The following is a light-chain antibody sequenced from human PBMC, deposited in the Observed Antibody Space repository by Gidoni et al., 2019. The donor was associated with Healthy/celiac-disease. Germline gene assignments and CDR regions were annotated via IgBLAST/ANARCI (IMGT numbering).Light chain of an antibody. CDR1: SSDVGAYNY. CDR3: SAYTSSSTDV. Sequence: HSALTQPASVSCSPRPPITIPCTGTSSDVGAYNYVSWYQQQPGNAPKLMSYDVSNRPSGVSNRCSGSKSGNTASLTISGLQAEDEDDYYCSAYTSSSTDVFGTGTKVTVL. V-gene: IGLV2-14*03. CDR2: DVS. J-gene: IGLJ1*01.